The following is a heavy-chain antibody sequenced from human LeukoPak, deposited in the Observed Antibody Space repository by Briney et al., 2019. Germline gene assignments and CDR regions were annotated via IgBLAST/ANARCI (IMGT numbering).Heavy chain of an antibody. D-gene: IGHD5-24*01. CDR3: ASLEMATIMIDY. J-gene: IGHJ4*02. V-gene: IGHV1-69*05. CDR2: ITPMFGTA. CDR1: GGTFSSYE. Sequence: ASVKVSCKASGGTFSSYEISWVRQAPGQGLEWMGGITPMFGTAKYAQKFQGRVTITTDKSTSTAYMELSSLRSEDTAVYYCASLEMATIMIDYWGQGTLVTVSS.